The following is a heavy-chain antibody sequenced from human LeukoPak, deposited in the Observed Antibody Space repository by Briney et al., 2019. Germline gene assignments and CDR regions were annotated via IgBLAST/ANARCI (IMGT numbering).Heavy chain of an antibody. Sequence: ASVKVSCKVSGYTLTELSMLWVRQAPGKGLVWMGGFDPEDGETIYAQKFQGRVTMTEDTSTDTAYMELSSLRSEDTAVYYCATVRCSSTSCYYLDYWGQGTLVTVSS. CDR1: GYTLTELS. J-gene: IGHJ4*02. V-gene: IGHV1-24*01. CDR3: ATVRCSSTSCYYLDY. CDR2: FDPEDGET. D-gene: IGHD2-2*01.